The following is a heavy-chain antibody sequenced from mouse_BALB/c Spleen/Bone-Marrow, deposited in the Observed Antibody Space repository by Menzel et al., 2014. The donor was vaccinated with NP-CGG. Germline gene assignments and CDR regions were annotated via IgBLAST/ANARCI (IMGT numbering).Heavy chain of an antibody. Sequence: QVQLQQSGSELRSPGSSVKLSCKDFDSEVFPIAYMSWVRQKPGHGFEWMGDILPSIGRTIYGEKFEDKATLDADTVSNTAYLELNSLTSEDSAIYYCARGTNWDGEGYYYAMDYWGQGTSVTVSS. V-gene: IGHV15-2*02. CDR1: DSEVFPIAY. D-gene: IGHD4-1*01. CDR3: ARGTNWDGEGYYYAMDY. J-gene: IGHJ4*01. CDR2: ILPSIGRT.